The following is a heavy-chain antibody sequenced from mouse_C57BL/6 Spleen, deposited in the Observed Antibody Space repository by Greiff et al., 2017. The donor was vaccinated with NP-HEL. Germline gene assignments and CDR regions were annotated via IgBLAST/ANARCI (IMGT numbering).Heavy chain of an antibody. CDR3: ARLRDTGTRYFDY. CDR1: GYAFSSYW. J-gene: IGHJ2*01. Sequence: QVQLQQSGAELVKPGASVKISCKASGYAFSSYWMNWVKQRPGKGLEWIGQIYPGDGDTNYNGKFKGKATLTADKSSSTAYMQLSSLTSEDSAVYFCARLRDTGTRYFDYWGQGTTLTVSS. CDR2: IYPGDGDT. D-gene: IGHD4-1*01. V-gene: IGHV1-80*01.